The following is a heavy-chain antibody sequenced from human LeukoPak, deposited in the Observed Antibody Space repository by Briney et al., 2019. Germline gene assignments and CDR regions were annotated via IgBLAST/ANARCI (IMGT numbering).Heavy chain of an antibody. V-gene: IGHV4-39*02. CDR1: GGSISSSSYF. D-gene: IGHD5-24*01. CDR2: IYRTGTT. Sequence: SETLSLTCTVSGGSISSSSYFWGWIRQPPGKGLQWIGNIYRTGTTFYNPSLQSRVSMSVDTSKNTFSLNLKSVTAADTAVYYCARDGYNPVAFDIWGQGTVVTVSS. CDR3: ARDGYNPVAFDI. J-gene: IGHJ3*02.